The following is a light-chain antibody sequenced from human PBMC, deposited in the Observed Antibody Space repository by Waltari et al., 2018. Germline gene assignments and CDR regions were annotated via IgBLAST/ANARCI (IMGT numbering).Light chain of an antibody. CDR3: HQYYLTPWT. V-gene: IGKV4-1*01. Sequence: DIVVTQSPDSLTLSVGERATIKCKSSQCVLYSSNTKYYLSWKQQKSGQSPSLLIYLSSAREAGVPDRCSGSGSGTDFTLTINGLQPEDAAVYFCHQYYLTPWTFGQGTKLEIK. J-gene: IGKJ1*01. CDR2: LSS. CDR1: QCVLYSSNTKYY.